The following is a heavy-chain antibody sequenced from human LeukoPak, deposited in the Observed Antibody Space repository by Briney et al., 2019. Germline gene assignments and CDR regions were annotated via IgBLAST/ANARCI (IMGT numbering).Heavy chain of an antibody. V-gene: IGHV4-38-2*02. D-gene: IGHD2/OR15-2a*01. CDR3: ASEYDLEAFDI. CDR1: GGSISSGYY. J-gene: IGHJ3*02. CDR2: IYHSGST. Sequence: PSETLSLTCTVSGGSISSGYYWGWIRQPPGKGLEWIGSIYHSGSTYYNPSLKSRVTISVDTSKNQFSLKLSSVTAADTAVYYCASEYDLEAFDIWGQGTMVTVSS.